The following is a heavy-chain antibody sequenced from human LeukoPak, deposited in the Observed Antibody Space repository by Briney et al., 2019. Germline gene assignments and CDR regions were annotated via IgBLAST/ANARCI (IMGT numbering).Heavy chain of an antibody. CDR2: ISYDGSNK. V-gene: IGHV3-30-3*01. CDR1: GFTFSSYA. Sequence: GRSLRLSCAASGFTFSSYAMHWVRQAPGKGLGWVAVISYDGSNKYYADSVKGRFTISRDNSKNTLYLQMNSLRAEDTAVYYCARTYCGGDCSAFDYWGQGTLVTVSS. D-gene: IGHD2-21*02. J-gene: IGHJ4*02. CDR3: ARTYCGGDCSAFDY.